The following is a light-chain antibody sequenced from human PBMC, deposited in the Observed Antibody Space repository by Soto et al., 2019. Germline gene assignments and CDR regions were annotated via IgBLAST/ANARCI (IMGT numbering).Light chain of an antibody. CDR3: GTWDSSLSIVV. J-gene: IGLJ2*01. CDR2: DNN. V-gene: IGLV1-51*01. CDR1: SATIGKNY. Sequence: QSVLTQPPSVSAAAGQKVTISCSGTSATIGKNYVSWYQQVPGTAPKLLIYDNNKRPSGIPDRFFGAKSGTTATLGITGLQTGDEADYYCGTWDSSLSIVVFGGGTKLTVL.